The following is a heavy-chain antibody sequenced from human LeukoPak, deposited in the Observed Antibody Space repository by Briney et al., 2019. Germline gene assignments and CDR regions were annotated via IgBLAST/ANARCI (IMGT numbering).Heavy chain of an antibody. CDR3: ARDLYYGSGSYPDY. CDR2: INPNSGGT. Sequence: ASVKVSCKASGYTFTGYYMHWVRQAPGQGLEWMGWINPNSGGTNYAQKLQGRVTITRDTSISTAYMELSRLNSDDTAVYYCARDLYYGSGSYPDYWGQGTLVTVSS. CDR1: GYTFTGYY. V-gene: IGHV1-2*02. D-gene: IGHD3-10*01. J-gene: IGHJ4*02.